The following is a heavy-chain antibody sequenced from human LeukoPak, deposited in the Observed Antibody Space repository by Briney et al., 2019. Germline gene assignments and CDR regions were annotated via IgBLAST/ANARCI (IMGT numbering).Heavy chain of an antibody. CDR2: IIPIFGTA. CDR3: ARGRTYSDYFDY. D-gene: IGHD2-21*01. CDR1: GGTFSSYA. V-gene: IGHV1-69*05. J-gene: IGHJ4*02. Sequence: ASVKVSWKASGGTFSSYAISWVRQAPGQGLEWMGGIIPIFGTANYAQKFQGRVTITTDESTSTAYMELSSLRSEDTAVYYCARGRTYSDYFDYWGQGTLVTVSS.